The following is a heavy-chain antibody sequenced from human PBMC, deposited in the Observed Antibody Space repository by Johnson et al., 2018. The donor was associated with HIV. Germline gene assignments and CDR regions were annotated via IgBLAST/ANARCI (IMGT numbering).Heavy chain of an antibody. CDR3: AKPNTVTTFGPPNDAFDI. J-gene: IGHJ3*02. D-gene: IGHD4-11*01. Sequence: VQLVESGGGVVQPGGSLRLSCAASGFTFTTYGMHWVRQAPGKGLEWVAVISYDGSNKYYADSVKGRFTISRDNSKNTLYLQMNSLRAEDTAVYYCAKPNTVTTFGPPNDAFDIWGQGTMVTVSS. CDR1: GFTFTTYG. V-gene: IGHV3-30*19. CDR2: ISYDGSNK.